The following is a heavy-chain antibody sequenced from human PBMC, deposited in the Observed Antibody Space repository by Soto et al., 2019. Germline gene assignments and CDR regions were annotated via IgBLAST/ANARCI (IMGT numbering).Heavy chain of an antibody. CDR2: IIPIFGTA. CDR1: GGTFSSYA. D-gene: IGHD3-22*01. J-gene: IGHJ4*02. V-gene: IGHV1-69*01. Sequence: QVQLVQSGAEVKKPGSSVKVSCKASGGTFSSYAISWVRQAPGQGLEWMGGIIPIFGTANYAQKFQVRVTITADESTSTAYMELSSLRSEDTAVYYCARGTSSYYYDSSGYYQQFDYWGQGTLVTVSS. CDR3: ARGTSSYYYDSSGYYQQFDY.